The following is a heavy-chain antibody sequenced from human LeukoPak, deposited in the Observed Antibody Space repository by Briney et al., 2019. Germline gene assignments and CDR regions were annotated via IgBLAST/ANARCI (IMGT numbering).Heavy chain of an antibody. V-gene: IGHV4-61*02. CDR3: ARVTTGGYYNC. Sequence: SQTLSLTCTVSGGSISSGSYYWGWIRPPAGKGLEWIGRIYTSGSTNYNPSLKSRVTISVDTSKNQFSLKLSSVTAADTAVYYCARVTTGGYYNCWGQGTLVTVSS. D-gene: IGHD3-22*01. CDR1: GGSISSGSYY. J-gene: IGHJ4*02. CDR2: IYTSGST.